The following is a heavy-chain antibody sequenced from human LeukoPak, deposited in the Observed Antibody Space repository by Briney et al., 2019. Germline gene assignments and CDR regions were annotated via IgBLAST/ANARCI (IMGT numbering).Heavy chain of an antibody. CDR1: GFTFSNFA. V-gene: IGHV3-33*01. J-gene: IGHJ4*02. CDR3: ARDLKLWSNTQSY. D-gene: IGHD3-16*01. CDR2: IWYDGSNK. Sequence: GGSLRLSCAASGFTFSNFAMFWVRQPPGKGLEWVAVIWYDGSNKYYADSVKGRFTISRDNSKNTAYLQMNSLRAEDTAVYYCARDLKLWSNTQSYWGQGTLVTVSS.